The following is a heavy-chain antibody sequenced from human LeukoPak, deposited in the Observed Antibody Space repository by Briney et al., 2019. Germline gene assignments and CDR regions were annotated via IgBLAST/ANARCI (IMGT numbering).Heavy chain of an antibody. V-gene: IGHV3-23*01. J-gene: IGHJ6*03. D-gene: IGHD6-6*01. CDR2: ISSSGDST. CDR1: GFNFTTYA. Sequence: QAGGSLRLSCAASGFNFTTYAMSWVRQAPEKGLEWVSSISSSGDSTYNADSAKGRFTSSRDNSKNTLYLQMNSLRAEDTAVYYCAKGYSSSYYDYHMDVWGKGTTVTVSS. CDR3: AKGYSSSYYDYHMDV.